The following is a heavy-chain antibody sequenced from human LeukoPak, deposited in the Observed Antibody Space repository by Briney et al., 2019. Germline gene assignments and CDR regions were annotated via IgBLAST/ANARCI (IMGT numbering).Heavy chain of an antibody. V-gene: IGHV3-7*01. Sequence: FXXXXYWMXWVRQAPGXGLXWVANIKQDGSEKXYVDSVKGRFTISRDNAKNSLYLQMNSLRAEDTAVYYCAXXXXXVXXAXXIWGQGTXVTVSS. CDR2: IKQDGSEK. CDR3: AXXXXXVXXAXXI. CDR1: FXXXXYW. J-gene: IGHJ3*02. D-gene: IGHD6-6*01.